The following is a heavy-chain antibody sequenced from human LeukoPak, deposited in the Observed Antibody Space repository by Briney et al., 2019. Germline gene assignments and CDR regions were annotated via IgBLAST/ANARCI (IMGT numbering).Heavy chain of an antibody. CDR2: ITGGGDTK. Sequence: GGSLRLSCAASGFTSSSYAMTWVRQAPGKELEWVSSITGGGDTKYCADSVRGRFTISRDNSKNTLSLQTNGLRAEDTAVYYCAKQRSEVVVAATNYWGQGTLVTVSS. J-gene: IGHJ4*02. CDR3: AKQRSEVVVAATNY. CDR1: GFTSSSYA. V-gene: IGHV3-23*01. D-gene: IGHD2-15*01.